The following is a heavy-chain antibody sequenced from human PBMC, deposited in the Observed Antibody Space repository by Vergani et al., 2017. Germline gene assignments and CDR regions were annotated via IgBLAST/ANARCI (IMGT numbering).Heavy chain of an antibody. CDR2: ISYDGSNK. J-gene: IGHJ4*02. D-gene: IGHD1-26*01. CDR3: ARGGSGSYYAFFGY. CDR1: GFTFSSYA. Sequence: QVQLVESGGGVVQPGRSLRLSCAASGFTFSSYAMHWVRQAPGKGLEWVAVISYDGSNKYYADSVKGRFTISRDNSKNTLYLQMGSLRAEDMAVYYCARGGSGSYYAFFGYWGQGTLVTVSS. V-gene: IGHV3-30*14.